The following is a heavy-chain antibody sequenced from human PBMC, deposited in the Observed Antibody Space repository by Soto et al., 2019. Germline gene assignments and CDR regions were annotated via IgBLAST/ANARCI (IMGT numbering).Heavy chain of an antibody. CDR1: GVTFSVTW. CDR2: IKGDGSEK. J-gene: IGHJ4*02. Sequence: EVQLVESGGDLVQPGGSLRLSCAASGVTFSVTWMTWVRQAPGKGLEWVATIKGDGSEKHYVDSVKGRFTISRDNAKNSVYLQMNRLRVDDTAVYYCGRGDGVWTNSWGQGTLVTVSS. V-gene: IGHV3-7*04. D-gene: IGHD1-1*01. CDR3: GRGDGVWTNS.